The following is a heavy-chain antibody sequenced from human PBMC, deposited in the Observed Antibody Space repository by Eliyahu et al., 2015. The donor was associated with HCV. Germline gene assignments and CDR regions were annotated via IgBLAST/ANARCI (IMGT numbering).Heavy chain of an antibody. CDR3: TRDFVSQVGTNLDYRGMDV. D-gene: IGHD1-26*01. CDR2: ITHSSNYI. Sequence: EVQLVESGGGLVKPGGSLRLSCVASGFTFSHYNMNWVRQAPGKGLQWVSSITHSSNYIYYADALEGRITISRDNAKNSLFLEMNSLRVEDTAVYYCTRDFVSQVGTNLDYRGMDVWGRGTTVTVSS. J-gene: IGHJ6*02. CDR1: GFTFSHYN. V-gene: IGHV3-21*02.